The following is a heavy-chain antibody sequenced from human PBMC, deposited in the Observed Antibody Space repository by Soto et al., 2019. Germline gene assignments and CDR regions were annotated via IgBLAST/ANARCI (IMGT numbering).Heavy chain of an antibody. V-gene: IGHV3-23*01. J-gene: IGHJ6*02. D-gene: IGHD2-21*02. CDR3: AKGGGDSLRYGMDV. Sequence: GESLKISCSASGFIFSSSAMNWVRQAPGKGLEWVSAISGSGGSIYYADSVKGRFTISRDNSKTTLYLQMDSLRAEDTAVYYCAKGGGDSLRYGMDVWGQGTTVTVSS. CDR2: ISGSGGSI. CDR1: GFIFSSSA.